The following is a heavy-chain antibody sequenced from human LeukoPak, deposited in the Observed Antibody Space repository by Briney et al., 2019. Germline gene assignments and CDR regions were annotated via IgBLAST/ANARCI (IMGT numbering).Heavy chain of an antibody. V-gene: IGHV3-23*01. CDR2: ISSGGGFT. J-gene: IGHJ4*02. CDR3: AKDLRIRAGVPDY. D-gene: IGHD2-8*01. Sequence: GGSLRLSCAASGXTFSTYAMSWVRQAPGKGLEWVSTISSGGGFTYYSDSVKGRFTISRDSPKNTLCLQMNSLRAEDTAVYYCAKDLRIRAGVPDYWGQGTLVTVSS. CDR1: GXTFSTYA.